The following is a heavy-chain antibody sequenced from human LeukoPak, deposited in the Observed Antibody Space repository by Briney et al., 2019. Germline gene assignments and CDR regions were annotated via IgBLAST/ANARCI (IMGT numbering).Heavy chain of an antibody. J-gene: IGHJ4*02. CDR2: INLSGGNT. V-gene: IGHV1-46*01. D-gene: IGHD5-24*01. CDR3: VREYRGGFFDY. CDR1: GYIFTNYY. Sequence: ASVRDSSKASGYIFTNYYMHWMRQAPGQGLEWVGLINLSGGNTNYAQNLRGRVNMTRDTSTSTMYMELSSLSSQDTAVYYCVREYRGGFFDYWGQRTLDTVAS.